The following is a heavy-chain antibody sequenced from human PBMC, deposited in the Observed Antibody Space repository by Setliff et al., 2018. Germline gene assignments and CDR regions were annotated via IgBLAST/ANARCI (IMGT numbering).Heavy chain of an antibody. CDR3: ARGGYSRGPPVYYFDY. CDR2: INHSGST. V-gene: IGHV4-34*01. D-gene: IGHD5-12*01. J-gene: IGHJ4*02. CDR1: GGSFSGYY. Sequence: SETLSLTCAVYGGSFSGYYWSWIRQPPGKGLEWIGEINHSGSTNYNPSLKSRVTISVDTSKNQFSLKLSSVTAADTAVYYCARGGYSRGPPVYYFDYWGQGTLVTVST.